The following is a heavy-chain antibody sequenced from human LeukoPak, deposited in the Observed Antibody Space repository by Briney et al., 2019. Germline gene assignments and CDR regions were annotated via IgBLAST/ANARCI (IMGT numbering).Heavy chain of an antibody. J-gene: IGHJ3*02. V-gene: IGHV4-61*02. Sequence: TSETLSLTCTVSGGSISSGSYCWSWIRQPAGKGLEWIGRIYTSGSTNYNPSLKSRVTISVDTSKNQFSLKLSSVTAADTAVYYCAREGNPFWSGYQRVVYAFDIWGQGTMVTVSS. D-gene: IGHD3-3*01. CDR1: GGSISSGSYC. CDR2: IYTSGST. CDR3: AREGNPFWSGYQRVVYAFDI.